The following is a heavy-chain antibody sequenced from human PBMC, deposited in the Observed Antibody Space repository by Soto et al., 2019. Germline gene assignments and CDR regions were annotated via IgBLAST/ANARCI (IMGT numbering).Heavy chain of an antibody. J-gene: IGHJ3*02. CDR2: IIPIFGTA. D-gene: IGHD3-22*01. Sequence: SVKVSCKASGGTFSSYAISWVRQAPGQGLEWMGGIIPIFGTANYAQKFQGRVTITADESTSTAYMELSSLRSEDTAVYYCARDPSDYYYDSSGYFRNAFDIWGQGTMVTVSS. CDR1: GGTFSSYA. V-gene: IGHV1-69*13. CDR3: ARDPSDYYYDSSGYFRNAFDI.